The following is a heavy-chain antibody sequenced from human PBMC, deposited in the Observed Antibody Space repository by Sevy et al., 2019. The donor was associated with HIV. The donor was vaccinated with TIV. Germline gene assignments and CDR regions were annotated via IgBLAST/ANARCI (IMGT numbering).Heavy chain of an antibody. CDR2: ISRSSTYI. D-gene: IGHD5-12*01. CDR1: GFTFSTYS. V-gene: IGHV3-21*01. CDR3: ARDSGYTGYD. J-gene: IGHJ4*02. Sequence: GESLKISCATSGFTFSTYSMNWVRQAPGKGLEWVSSISRSSTYIYYTDSVKGRFTLSRDNARNSLYLQMNSLRVDDTAVYYCARDSGYTGYDWGQRTLVTVSS.